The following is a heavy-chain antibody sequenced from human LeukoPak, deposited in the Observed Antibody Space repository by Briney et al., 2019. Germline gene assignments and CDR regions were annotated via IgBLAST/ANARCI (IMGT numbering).Heavy chain of an antibody. CDR3: AAPSPPYWAVA. D-gene: IGHD6-19*01. V-gene: IGHV3-30*02. CDR1: GFTLSSYG. CDR2: IRHDGGNK. J-gene: IGHJ5*02. Sequence: GGSLRLSCAASGFTLSSYGIHWVRQAPGKGLEWVAFIRHDGGNKYYADSVQGRFTISRDNSKNTVYLQMNSLRPEDTAVYYCAAPSPPYWAVAWGQGTLVTVSS.